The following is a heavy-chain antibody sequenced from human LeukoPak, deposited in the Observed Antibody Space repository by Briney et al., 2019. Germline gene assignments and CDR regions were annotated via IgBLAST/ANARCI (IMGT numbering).Heavy chain of an antibody. CDR2: INPNSGGT. Sequence: DSVKVSCKASGYTFTDYYMHWVRQAPGQGLEWMGWINPNSGGTNYAQKFQGRVTMTTDTSISTAYMEVSRLRSDDTAVYYCARVRIGQQLDKYYYYAMDVWGQGTTVTVSS. J-gene: IGHJ6*02. D-gene: IGHD6-13*01. CDR3: ARVRIGQQLDKYYYYAMDV. V-gene: IGHV1-2*02. CDR1: GYTFTDYY.